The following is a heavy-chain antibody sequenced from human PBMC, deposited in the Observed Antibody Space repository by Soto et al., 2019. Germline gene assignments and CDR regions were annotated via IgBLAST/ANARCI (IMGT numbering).Heavy chain of an antibody. CDR1: GGSFSGYY. Sequence: SETLSLTCAVYGGSFSGYYWSWIRQPPGKGLEWIGEINHSGSTNYNPSLKSRVTIYVDTSKNQFSLKLSSVTAADTAVYYCARLGRTYYYDSSGYLDYWGQGTLVTVSS. D-gene: IGHD3-22*01. CDR2: INHSGST. V-gene: IGHV4-34*01. J-gene: IGHJ4*02. CDR3: ARLGRTYYYDSSGYLDY.